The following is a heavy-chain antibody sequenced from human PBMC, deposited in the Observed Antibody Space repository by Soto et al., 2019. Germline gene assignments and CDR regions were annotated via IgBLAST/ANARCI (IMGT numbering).Heavy chain of an antibody. CDR3: ASSTVTTTRYYYYYGMDV. J-gene: IGHJ6*02. CDR2: IIPIFGTA. V-gene: IGHV1-69*12. Sequence: QVQLVQSGAEVKKPGSSVKVSCKASGGTFSSYAISWVRQAPGQGLEWMGGIIPIFGTANYAQKFQGRDTITADESTSTAYMELSSLRSEDTAVYYCASSTVTTTRYYYYYGMDVWGQGNTVTVSS. CDR1: GGTFSSYA. D-gene: IGHD4-17*01.